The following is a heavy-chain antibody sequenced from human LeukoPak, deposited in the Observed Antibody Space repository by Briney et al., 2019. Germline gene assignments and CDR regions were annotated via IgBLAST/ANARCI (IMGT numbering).Heavy chain of an antibody. Sequence: GSLRLSCAASGFTFSDYWMSWVRQAPGKGLEWVANIKQDGSERYYVDSVKGRFTISRDNAKNSLYLQMNSLRAEDTAVYYCARKDCSGGSCYRNFDSWGQGTPVTVSS. D-gene: IGHD2-15*01. V-gene: IGHV3-7*01. CDR1: GFTFSDYW. CDR2: IKQDGSER. J-gene: IGHJ4*02. CDR3: ARKDCSGGSCYRNFDS.